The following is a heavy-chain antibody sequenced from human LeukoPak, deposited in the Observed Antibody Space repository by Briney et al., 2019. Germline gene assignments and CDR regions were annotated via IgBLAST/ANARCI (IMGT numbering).Heavy chain of an antibody. D-gene: IGHD3-22*01. CDR2: IYTSGST. J-gene: IGHJ4*02. CDR1: GGSVSSYY. V-gene: IGHV4-4*07. Sequence: PSETLSLTCTVSGGSVSSYYWSWIRQPAGKGLEWIGCIYTSGSTNYNPSLKSRVTMSVDTSKNQFSLKLSSVTAADTAVYYCARDAYYFDSSGYSPFDYWGQGTLVTVSS. CDR3: ARDAYYFDSSGYSPFDY.